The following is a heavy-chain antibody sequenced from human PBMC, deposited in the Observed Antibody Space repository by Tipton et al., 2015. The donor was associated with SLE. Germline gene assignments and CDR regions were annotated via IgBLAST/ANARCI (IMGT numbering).Heavy chain of an antibody. V-gene: IGHV1-3*04. J-gene: IGHJ6*03. CDR1: GYTFSSYV. CDR2: IDTGNGNT. D-gene: IGHD2-2*01. CDR3: ARDLGKYCSSTSCYRVDYYYYMDV. Sequence: QVQLVQSGPEVKMPGASVKVSCKGSGYTFSSYVVHWVRQAPGQGLEWLGWIDTGNGNTKYSQTFQGRVSITRDTSARTAYMELSSLRTEDTAVYYCARDLGKYCSSTSCYRVDYYYYMDVWGKGTTVTVSS.